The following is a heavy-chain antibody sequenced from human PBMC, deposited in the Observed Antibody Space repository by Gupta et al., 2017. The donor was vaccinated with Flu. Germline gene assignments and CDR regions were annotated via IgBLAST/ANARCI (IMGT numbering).Heavy chain of an antibody. J-gene: IGHJ4*02. V-gene: IGHV4-34*01. CDR3: ARGPRRLHRYYFDY. D-gene: IGHD2-15*01. CDR2: INHSGST. CDR1: GGSFSGYY. Sequence: QVQLQQWGAGLLKPSETLSLTCAVYGGSFSGYYWSWIRQPPGKGLEWIGEINHSGSTNYNPSLKSRVTISVDTSKNQFSLKLSSVTAADTAVYYCARGPRRLHRYYFDYWGQGTLVTVSS.